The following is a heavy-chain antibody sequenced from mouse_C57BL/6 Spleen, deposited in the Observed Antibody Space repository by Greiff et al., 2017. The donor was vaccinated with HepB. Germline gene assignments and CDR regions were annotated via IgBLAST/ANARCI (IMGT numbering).Heavy chain of an antibody. V-gene: IGHV1-80*01. Sequence: LVESGAELVKPGASVKISCKASGYAFSSYWMNWVNQRPGKGLEWIGQIYPGDGDTNYNGKFKGKGTLTGDKSTSTAYMQLSSLTSEDSAVYFCARAAALYYFDYWGQGTTLTVSS. D-gene: IGHD6-1*01. J-gene: IGHJ2*01. CDR1: GYAFSSYW. CDR2: IYPGDGDT. CDR3: ARAAALYYFDY.